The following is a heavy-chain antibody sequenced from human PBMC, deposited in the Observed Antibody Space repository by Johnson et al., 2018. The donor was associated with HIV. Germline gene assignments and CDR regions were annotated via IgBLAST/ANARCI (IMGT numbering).Heavy chain of an antibody. J-gene: IGHJ3*02. CDR2: ISNTAISI. CDR3: ARRLSPDAFDI. V-gene: IGHV3-11*04. D-gene: IGHD2/OR15-2a*01. Sequence: QMLLVESGGGLVKPGGSLRLSCAASGFTFSDHYITCIRQAPGKGLEWVSSISNTAISIYYGASVTGRFTISRDNAKHSLYLQMNSLRAEDTAVYYCARRLSPDAFDIWGQGTLVTVSS. CDR1: GFTFSDHY.